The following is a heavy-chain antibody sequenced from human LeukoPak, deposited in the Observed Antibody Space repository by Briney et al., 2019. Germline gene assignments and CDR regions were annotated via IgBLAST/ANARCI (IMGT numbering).Heavy chain of an antibody. CDR1: GISINNYY. CDR2: INYSGRT. J-gene: IGHJ6*02. D-gene: IGHD3-10*01. CDR3: ASLIGGFGELRPYNTLLSAMDV. V-gene: IGHV4-59*01. Sequence: SETLSLTCTVSGISINNYYWSWIRQPPGKGLEWIGYINYSGRTTYDPSLKSRVTISVDTSKNQFSLKLSSVTAADTAVYYCASLIGGFGELRPYNTLLSAMDVWGQGTTVTVSS.